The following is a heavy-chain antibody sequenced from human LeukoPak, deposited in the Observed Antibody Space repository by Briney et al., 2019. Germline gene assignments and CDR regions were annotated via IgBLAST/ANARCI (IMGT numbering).Heavy chain of an antibody. D-gene: IGHD6-13*01. J-gene: IGHJ6*03. CDR2: ISSSGSTI. V-gene: IGHV3-48*03. CDR3: AGVVEAAATPIYYMDV. Sequence: GGSLRLSCAASGFTFSSYEMNWVRQAPGKGLEWVSYISSSGSTIYYADSVKGRFTISSDNAKNSLYLQMNSLRAEDTAVYYCAGVVEAAATPIYYMDVWGKGTTVTVSS. CDR1: GFTFSSYE.